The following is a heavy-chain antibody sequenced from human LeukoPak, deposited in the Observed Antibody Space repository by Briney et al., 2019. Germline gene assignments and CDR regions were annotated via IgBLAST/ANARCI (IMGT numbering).Heavy chain of an antibody. J-gene: IGHJ5*02. V-gene: IGHV1-2*02. D-gene: IGHD3-22*01. CDR3: ARDGWGPYDSSGYYEYNWFDP. CDR1: GYTFTGYY. CDR2: INPNSGGT. Sequence: ASVKVSCKASGYTFTGYYMHWVRQAPGQGPEWMGWINPNSGGTNYAQKFQGRVTMTRDTSISTAYMELSRLRSDDTAVYYCARDGWGPYDSSGYYEYNWFDPWGQGTLVTVSS.